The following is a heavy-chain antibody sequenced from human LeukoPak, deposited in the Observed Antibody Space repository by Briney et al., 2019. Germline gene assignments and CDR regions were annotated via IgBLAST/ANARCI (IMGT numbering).Heavy chain of an antibody. J-gene: IGHJ6*02. CDR3: ARVRPYYYYYGMDV. CDR1: GGSFSGYY. Sequence: SETLSLTCAVYGGSFSGYYWSWIRQPPGKGLEWIGEINHSGSTNYNPSLKSRVTISVDTSKNQFSLKLSSVTAADTAVYYCARVRPYYYYYGMDVWGQGTTVTVSS. V-gene: IGHV4-34*01. CDR2: INHSGST.